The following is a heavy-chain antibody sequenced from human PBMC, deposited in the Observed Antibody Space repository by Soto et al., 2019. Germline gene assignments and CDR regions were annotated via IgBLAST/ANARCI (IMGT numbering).Heavy chain of an antibody. D-gene: IGHD3-22*01. CDR1: GYTFTGYY. V-gene: IGHV1-2*04. CDR2: INPNSGGT. Sequence: GASVKVSCKASGYTFTGYYMHWVRQAPGQGLEWMGWINPNSGGTNYAQKFQGWVTMTRDTSISTAYMELSRLRSDDTAVYYCARDLGYYYDSSGYYPLQYYFDYWGQGTLVTVSS. J-gene: IGHJ4*02. CDR3: ARDLGYYYDSSGYYPLQYYFDY.